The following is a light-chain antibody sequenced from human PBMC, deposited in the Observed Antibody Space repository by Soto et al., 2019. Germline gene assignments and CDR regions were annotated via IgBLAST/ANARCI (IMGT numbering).Light chain of an antibody. V-gene: IGLV2-14*01. CDR2: EVT. J-gene: IGLJ3*02. CDR3: SSYTSRRGV. CDR1: SSDVGAYNY. Sequence: QSVLTQPASVSGSPGQSITFSCTGTSSDVGAYNYVSWYQQHPGKAPKLMIYEVTNRPSGVSNRFSGSKSGNTASLTISGLQAEDEADYYCSSYTSRRGVFGGGTKLTVL.